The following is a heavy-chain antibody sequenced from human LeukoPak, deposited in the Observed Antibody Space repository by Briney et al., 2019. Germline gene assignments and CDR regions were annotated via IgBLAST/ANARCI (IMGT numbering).Heavy chain of an antibody. J-gene: IGHJ6*04. V-gene: IGHV4-59*01. CDR2: IYYSGST. CDR3: ARDRESRGYDFWSGYGEVDV. D-gene: IGHD3-3*01. CDR1: GGSISSYY. Sequence: SETLSLTCTVSGGSISSYYWSWNRQPPGKGLEWIGYIYYSGSTNYNPSLKSRVTISVDTSKNQFSLKLSSVTAADTAVYYCARDRESRGYDFWSGYGEVDVWGKGTTVTVSS.